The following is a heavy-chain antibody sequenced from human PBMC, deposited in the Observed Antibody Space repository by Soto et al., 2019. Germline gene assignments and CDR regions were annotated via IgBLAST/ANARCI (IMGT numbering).Heavy chain of an antibody. Sequence: PSETLSRTCRVSGADINTYSWTWIRHPAGKGLEWIGRIYTSASINYNPSLKGRATLSVDTSTNQVSLRLASVTAADTAIYYCARDREAGYNFYYGMDVWGQGTTVTVSS. CDR2: IYTSASI. J-gene: IGHJ6*02. CDR1: GADINTYS. D-gene: IGHD6-19*01. CDR3: ARDREAGYNFYYGMDV. V-gene: IGHV4-4*07.